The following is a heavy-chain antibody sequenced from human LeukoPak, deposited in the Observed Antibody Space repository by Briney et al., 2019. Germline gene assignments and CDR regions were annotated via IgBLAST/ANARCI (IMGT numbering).Heavy chain of an antibody. D-gene: IGHD6-13*01. CDR1: GITFSDNW. Sequence: GGSLRLSCAASGITFSDNWVHWVRHAPGKGLVWVSRINIDGGITDYADPVKGRFTIYKDSAKDTLYLQMSSLRPEDTAVYYCSRSPYISSWSFEYWGQGTLVTVSS. J-gene: IGHJ4*02. V-gene: IGHV3-74*01. CDR3: SRSPYISSWSFEY. CDR2: INIDGGIT.